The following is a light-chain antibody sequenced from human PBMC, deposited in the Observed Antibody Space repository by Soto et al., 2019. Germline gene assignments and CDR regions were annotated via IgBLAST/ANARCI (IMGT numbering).Light chain of an antibody. V-gene: IGKV1-8*01. CDR2: AAS. J-gene: IGKJ3*01. CDR3: QQYYSYPFT. Sequence: AIRMTQSPSSFSASTGDRVTITCRASQGISSYLAWYQQKPGKAPKLLIYAASTLQGGVPSRVSGSGSGTDFTLTISCLQSEDFATNYCQQYYSYPFTFCPGTKVDIK. CDR1: QGISSY.